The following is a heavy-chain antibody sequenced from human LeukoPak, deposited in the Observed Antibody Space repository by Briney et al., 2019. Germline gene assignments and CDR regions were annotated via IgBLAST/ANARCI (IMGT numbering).Heavy chain of an antibody. CDR1: GYTLTELS. Sequence: ASVKVSCKVSGYTLTELSMHWVRQAPGKGLEWMGGFDPEDGETIYAQKFQGRVTMTEDTSTDTAYMELSSLRSEDTAVYYCATLDGGHPHFDYWGQGTLVTVSS. CDR2: FDPEDGET. V-gene: IGHV1-24*01. J-gene: IGHJ4*02. D-gene: IGHD4-23*01. CDR3: ATLDGGHPHFDY.